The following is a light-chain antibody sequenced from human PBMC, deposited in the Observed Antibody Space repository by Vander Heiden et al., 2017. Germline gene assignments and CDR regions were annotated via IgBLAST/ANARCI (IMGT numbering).Light chain of an antibody. CDR1: QSISSY. CDR3: QQYHSYPLT. J-gene: IGKJ3*01. CDR2: DAS. V-gene: IGKV3D-15*01. Sequence: EVVLTQSPATLPVSPGERATLTCRASQSISSYLAWYQQKPGKAPRLLIYDASTMPTGVPAKFSGSGSGTDFTLTISSLQPEDFAVYYCQQYHSYPLTFGAGTKVEIQ.